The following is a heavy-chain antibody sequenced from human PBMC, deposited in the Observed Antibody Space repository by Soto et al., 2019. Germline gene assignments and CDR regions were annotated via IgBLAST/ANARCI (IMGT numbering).Heavy chain of an antibody. CDR3: AREQVILGTYGMDV. CDR1: GGTFSSYT. V-gene: IGHV1-69*08. Sequence: QVQLVQSGAEVKKPGSSVKVSCKASGGTFSSYTISWVRQAPGQGLEWMGRIIPILGIADYAQKFQRRVTITADKSTSTAYMELNSLRSEDTAVYYCAREQVILGTYGMDVWGQGTTVSVSS. CDR2: IIPILGIA. J-gene: IGHJ6*02. D-gene: IGHD2-15*01.